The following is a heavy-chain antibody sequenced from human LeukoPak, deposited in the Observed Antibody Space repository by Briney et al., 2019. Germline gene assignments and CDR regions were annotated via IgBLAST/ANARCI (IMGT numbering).Heavy chain of an antibody. J-gene: IGHJ4*02. V-gene: IGHV3-43*02. Sequence: GGSLRLSCAASGFTFHNYAMHWVRQAPGKGLEWASLIKGNGDTTYNADSVKGRFTFSRDNSKNSLYLQINSLRTEDTALYYCAKDIGSGWSFDYWGQGTLVTVSS. CDR1: GFTFHNYA. CDR3: AKDIGSGWSFDY. D-gene: IGHD6-19*01. CDR2: IKGNGDTT.